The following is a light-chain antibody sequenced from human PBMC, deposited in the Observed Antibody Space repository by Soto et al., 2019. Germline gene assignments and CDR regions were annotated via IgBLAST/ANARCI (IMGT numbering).Light chain of an antibody. CDR2: DDS. Sequence: SYELTQPPSVSVAPGQTARIPCGKNNIGGKSVHWYQQKPGQAPVLVVYDDSDRPSGIPERFSGSNPGNTATLTISGVEDGDEADYYCQVWVTSSDQVFGGGTQLTVL. CDR1: NIGGKS. CDR3: QVWVTSSDQV. J-gene: IGLJ2*01. V-gene: IGLV3-21*02.